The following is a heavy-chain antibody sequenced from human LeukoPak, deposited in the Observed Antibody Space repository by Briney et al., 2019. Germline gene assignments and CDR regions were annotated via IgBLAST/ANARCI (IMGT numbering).Heavy chain of an antibody. J-gene: IGHJ5*02. CDR1: GFSLSTSGVG. Sequence: SGPTLVKPTQTLTLTCTFSGFSLSTSGVGVGWIGQPPGKALEWLALIYWNDDKRYSPSLKSRLTITKDTSKNQVVLTMTNMDPVDTATYYCAHRGIDSSSWYSGWFDPWGQGTLVTVSS. CDR2: IYWNDDK. CDR3: AHRGIDSSSWYSGWFDP. D-gene: IGHD6-13*01. V-gene: IGHV2-5*01.